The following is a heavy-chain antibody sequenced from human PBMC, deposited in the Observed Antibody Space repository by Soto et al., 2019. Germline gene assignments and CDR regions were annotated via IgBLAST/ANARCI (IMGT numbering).Heavy chain of an antibody. CDR3: AREIAAAGISHFDY. CDR2: IWYDGSNK. J-gene: IGHJ4*02. Sequence: GGSLRLSCAASGFTFSSYGMHWVRQAPGKGLEWVAVIWYDGSNKYYADSVKGRFTISRDNSKNTLYLQMNSLRAEDTAVYYCAREIAAAGISHFDYWGQGTLVTVSS. D-gene: IGHD6-13*01. V-gene: IGHV3-33*01. CDR1: GFTFSSYG.